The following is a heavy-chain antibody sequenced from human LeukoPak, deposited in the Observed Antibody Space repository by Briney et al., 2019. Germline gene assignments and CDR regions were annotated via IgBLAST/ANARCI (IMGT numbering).Heavy chain of an antibody. CDR2: ISGSGGST. V-gene: IGHV3-23*01. D-gene: IGHD3-10*01. Sequence: GGSLRLSCAASGFTFSSYAMSWVRQAPGKGLEWVSAISGSGGSTYYADSVKGRFTISRDNSKNTLYLQMNSLRAEDTAVYYCATPYYYGSGSSRWLSLRVLSEPSFDYWGQGTLVTVSS. CDR3: ATPYYYGSGSSRWLSLRVLSEPSFDY. CDR1: GFTFSSYA. J-gene: IGHJ4*02.